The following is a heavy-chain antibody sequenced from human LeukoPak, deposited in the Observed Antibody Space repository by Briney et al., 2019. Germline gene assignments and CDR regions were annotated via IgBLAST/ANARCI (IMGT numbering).Heavy chain of an antibody. D-gene: IGHD5-18*01. V-gene: IGHV3-73*01. J-gene: IGHJ5*02. CDR1: GFTFSGSA. CDR2: IRSKPNIYAT. CDR3: TQTVDTALVDFFDP. Sequence: GGSLRLSCAASGFTFSGSALHWVRQPPGKGLEWLGRIRSKPNIYATAYAASVRGRFTISRDDSKNTTYLQMSGLKTEDTAVYYCTQTVDTALVDFFDPWGQGTLVTVSS.